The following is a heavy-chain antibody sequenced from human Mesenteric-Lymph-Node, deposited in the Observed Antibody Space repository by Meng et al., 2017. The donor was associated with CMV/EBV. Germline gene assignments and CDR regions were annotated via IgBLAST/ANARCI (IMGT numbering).Heavy chain of an antibody. CDR1: GYSFSDYY. J-gene: IGHJ4*02. Sequence: ASVKVSCKASGYSFSDYYIHWVRQAPGQGLEWMGWIRPSSGATLSAKKFQGRVTMTRDTSISTAYMELTTLRSDDTAVYYCAREANDDSINFDYWGQGTLVPSPQ. CDR2: IRPSSGAT. D-gene: IGHD1-1*01. CDR3: AREANDDSINFDY. V-gene: IGHV1-2*02.